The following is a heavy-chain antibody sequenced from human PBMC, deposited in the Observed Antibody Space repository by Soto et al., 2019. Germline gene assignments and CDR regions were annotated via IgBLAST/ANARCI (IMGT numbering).Heavy chain of an antibody. J-gene: IGHJ3*01. CDR1: GFIFSSDW. V-gene: IGHV3-7*01. CDR2: IRQDGSER. D-gene: IGHD3-10*01. CDR3: ARLCFGEWHYYDL. Sequence: GSLRLSCAASGFIFSSDWMSWVRQAPGKGLEWVANIRQDGSERYYADSVKGRFTISSDNAQNSLYLQMNSLRAEDTAVYYFARLCFGEWHYYDLRGQGSMVIGS.